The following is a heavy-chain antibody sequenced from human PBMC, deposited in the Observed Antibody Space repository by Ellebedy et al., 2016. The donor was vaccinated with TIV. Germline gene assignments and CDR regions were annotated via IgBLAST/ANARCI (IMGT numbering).Heavy chain of an antibody. J-gene: IGHJ4*02. D-gene: IGHD4-17*01. V-gene: IGHV3-30*04. CDR3: ARSLRDINEF. Sequence: PGGSLRLSCAASGFTFRHYVMHWLRQTPGKGLEWVAVISTASNTKYYADSVRGRFTISRDNSKSPAFLQMDSLRSDDAAVYYCARSLRDINEFWGQGTQATVS. CDR2: ISTASNTK. CDR1: GFTFRHYV.